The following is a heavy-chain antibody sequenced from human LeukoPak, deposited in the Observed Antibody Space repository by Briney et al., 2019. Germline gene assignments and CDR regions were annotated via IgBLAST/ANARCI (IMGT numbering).Heavy chain of an antibody. V-gene: IGHV3-23*01. Sequence: PGGSLRLSCAASGFTFSSYAMSWVRQAPGTGLEWVSAISGSGGSTYYADSVKGRFTISRDNSKNTLYVQMNSLRAEDTAVYYCAKAIGYYGSGSFAIDYWGQGTLVTVSS. D-gene: IGHD3-10*01. CDR3: AKAIGYYGSGSFAIDY. J-gene: IGHJ4*02. CDR1: GFTFSSYA. CDR2: ISGSGGST.